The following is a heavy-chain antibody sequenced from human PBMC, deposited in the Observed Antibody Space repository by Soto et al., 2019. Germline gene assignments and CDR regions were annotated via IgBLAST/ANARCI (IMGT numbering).Heavy chain of an antibody. Sequence: GGSLRLSCAASGFTFSNAWMNWVRQAPGKGLEWVGRIKSKTDGGTTDYAAPVKGRFTISRDDSKNTLYLQMNSLKTEDTAVYYCTTEYVKVKGIAAAGLDYWGQGTLVTVYS. CDR2: IKSKTDGGTT. CDR3: TTEYVKVKGIAAAGLDY. V-gene: IGHV3-15*07. D-gene: IGHD6-13*01. CDR1: GFTFSNAW. J-gene: IGHJ4*02.